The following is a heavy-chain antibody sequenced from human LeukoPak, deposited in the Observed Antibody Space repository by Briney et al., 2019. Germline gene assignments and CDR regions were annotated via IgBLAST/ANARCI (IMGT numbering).Heavy chain of an antibody. Sequence: PGGSLRLSCAATGFTFDSYWMTWVRQAPGKGLEWVANINRDGSEKNYVDSVTGRFTISRDNAKNSLFLQMNSLRAEDTAVYYCARGGSNDDWGQGTLVTVSS. CDR3: ARGGSNDD. V-gene: IGHV3-7*04. CDR2: INRDGSEK. CDR1: GFTFDSYW. D-gene: IGHD3-16*01. J-gene: IGHJ4*02.